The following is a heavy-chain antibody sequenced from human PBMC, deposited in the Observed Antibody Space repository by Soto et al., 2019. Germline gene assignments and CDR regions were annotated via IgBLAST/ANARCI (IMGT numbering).Heavy chain of an antibody. J-gene: IGHJ4*02. CDR2: IYHSGST. V-gene: IGHV4-30-2*01. CDR1: GGSISSGGYS. CDR3: ASGQQLVRNY. D-gene: IGHD6-13*01. Sequence: QLQLQESGSGLVKPSQTLSLTCAVSGGSISSGGYSWSWIRQPPGKGLEWIGYIYHSGSTYYNPSLTSRVTTSVDRPKSQFSLKLSSMTAADTAVYYCASGQQLVRNYWGQGTLVTVSS.